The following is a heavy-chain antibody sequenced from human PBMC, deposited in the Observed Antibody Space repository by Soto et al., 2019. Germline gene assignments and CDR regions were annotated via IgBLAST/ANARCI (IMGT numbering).Heavy chain of an antibody. J-gene: IGHJ4*02. CDR2: IKSKSEGGTT. CDR1: GGSFSGYF. Sequence: VQLQQWGAGLLRPSETLSLTCAVYGGSFSGYFWNWIRQPPGKGLEWIGRIKSKSEGGTTDYSAPVKGRFTISSDDSKNTLYLQMNSLKTEDTAVYYCTADLYYYDSSVYSYYFDYWGQGTLVTVSS. CDR3: TADLYYYDSSVYSYYFDY. V-gene: IGHV3-15*07. D-gene: IGHD3-22*01.